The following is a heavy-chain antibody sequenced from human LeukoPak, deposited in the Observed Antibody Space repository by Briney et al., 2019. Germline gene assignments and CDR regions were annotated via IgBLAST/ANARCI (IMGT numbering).Heavy chain of an antibody. CDR3: VRDRIGRSKDH. CDR2: IYPDGSS. V-gene: IGHV3-53*01. Sequence: GGSLRLSCAVSGLTISNNYMSWVRQAPGKGLEWVSVIYPDGSSYYTDSVKGRFTISRDNSKNTVYLQMNTLRVDDTAVYFCVRDRIGRSKDHWGQGSLVTVSS. CDR1: GLTISNNY. J-gene: IGHJ4*02. D-gene: IGHD1-14*01.